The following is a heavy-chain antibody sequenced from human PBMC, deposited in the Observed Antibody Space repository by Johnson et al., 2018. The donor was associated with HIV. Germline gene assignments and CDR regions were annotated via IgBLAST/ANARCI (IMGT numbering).Heavy chain of an antibody. Sequence: QEKLVESGGGLVNPGGSLRLSCAASGFTFSDYYMSWIRQAPGKGLEWVSYITSSGNTVYYADSVKGRFTISRDNAKNSLYLQINILTAEDTAVYYCARAPEVRGIDAFDIWGQGTMVTVS. CDR2: ITSSGNTV. CDR3: ARAPEVRGIDAFDI. J-gene: IGHJ3*02. D-gene: IGHD3-10*01. CDR1: GFTFSDYY. V-gene: IGHV3-11*04.